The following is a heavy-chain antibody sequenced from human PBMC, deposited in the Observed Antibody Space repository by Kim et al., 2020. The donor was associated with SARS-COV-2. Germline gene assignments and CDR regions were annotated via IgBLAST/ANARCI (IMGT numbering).Heavy chain of an antibody. D-gene: IGHD5-12*01. CDR1: GGSVSSDYC. Sequence: SETLSLTCAVAGGSVSSDYCWTWIRQPPGKGLEWIGEICPSGAPNYNPSLKSRVTMSVDTSRNEFSLNLRSETDADTAVYFCARDTSGYTEFDYWGQGTL. J-gene: IGHJ4*02. CDR3: ARDTSGYTEFDY. CDR2: ICPSGAP. V-gene: IGHV4-4*02.